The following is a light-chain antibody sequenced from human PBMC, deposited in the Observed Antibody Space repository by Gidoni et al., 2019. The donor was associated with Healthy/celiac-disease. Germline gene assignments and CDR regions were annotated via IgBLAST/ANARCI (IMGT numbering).Light chain of an antibody. CDR3: QQFNNDPST. V-gene: IGKV1D-13*01. CDR1: QGISSA. Sequence: AIQLTQSPSSLSASVGDSVTITFRASQGISSALAWYQQKPGKAPKLLIYDASSLESGVPSRFSGSGSGTDFTLTISSLQPEDFATYYCQQFNNDPSTFXQXTRLEIK. CDR2: DAS. J-gene: IGKJ5*01.